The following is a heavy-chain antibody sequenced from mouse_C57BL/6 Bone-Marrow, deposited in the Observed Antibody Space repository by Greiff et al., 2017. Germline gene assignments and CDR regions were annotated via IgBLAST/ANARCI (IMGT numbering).Heavy chain of an antibody. Sequence: EVQLQQSGPGLVKPSQSLSLTCSVTGYSITSGYYWNWIRQFPGNKLEWMGYISYDGSNNYNPALKNRISITIDTSKNQFFLKLNSVTTEETATYYCARNWDWAWFAYWGQGTLVTVSA. D-gene: IGHD4-1*01. J-gene: IGHJ3*01. CDR3: ARNWDWAWFAY. V-gene: IGHV3-6*01. CDR2: ISYDGSN. CDR1: GYSITSGYY.